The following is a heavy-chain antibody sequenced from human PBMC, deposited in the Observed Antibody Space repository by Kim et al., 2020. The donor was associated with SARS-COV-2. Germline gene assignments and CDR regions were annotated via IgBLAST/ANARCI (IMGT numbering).Heavy chain of an antibody. CDR3: ARDGYSGYDKAFDY. V-gene: IGHV3-7*03. J-gene: IGHJ4*02. D-gene: IGHD5-12*01. Sequence: GGSLRLSCAASGFTFSRFWMSWVRQAPGKGLEWVANINEDGSDKYWVDSVKGRFTISRDNAKNSLYLQMNSLGAEDTAVYYCARDGYSGYDKAFDYWGQGTRVTVSS. CDR2: INEDGSDK. CDR1: GFTFSRFW.